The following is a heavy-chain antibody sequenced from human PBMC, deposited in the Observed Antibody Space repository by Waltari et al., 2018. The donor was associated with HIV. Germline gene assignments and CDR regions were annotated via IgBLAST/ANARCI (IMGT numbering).Heavy chain of an antibody. CDR1: GFTLSSFW. CDR3: ARGVTVATITPFDQ. CDR2: ISIGGRAT. V-gene: IGHV3-74*01. Sequence: EVQLVESGGGLVQPGGSERLSCEASGFTLSSFWMHWVRQLPGKGLGWVARISIGGRATTYVYSVKGRFTVSRDKAKSTLSLQMNSLRAEDTAVYYCARGVTVATITPFDQWGQGTLVTVSS. D-gene: IGHD5-12*01. J-gene: IGHJ4*02.